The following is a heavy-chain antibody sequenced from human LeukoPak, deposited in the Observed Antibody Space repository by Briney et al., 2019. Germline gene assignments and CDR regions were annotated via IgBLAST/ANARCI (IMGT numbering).Heavy chain of an antibody. Sequence: GGSLRLSCAASGFIFSSYGMHGVRQAPGKGLEWVAFIRYDGSNKYYAESVKGRFTISRDNSKNTLYLQMNSLRAEDTAVYYCAKDRGYSGYDWEGVFDYWGQGTLVTVSS. CDR3: AKDRGYSGYDWEGVFDY. J-gene: IGHJ4*02. CDR1: GFIFSSYG. CDR2: IRYDGSNK. V-gene: IGHV3-30*02. D-gene: IGHD5-12*01.